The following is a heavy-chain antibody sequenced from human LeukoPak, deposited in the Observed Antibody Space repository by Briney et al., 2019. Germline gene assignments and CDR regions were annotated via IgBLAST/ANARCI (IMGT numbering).Heavy chain of an antibody. CDR3: ARGVGATSDAFDI. CDR1: GGSISSDSYY. V-gene: IGHV4-39*07. J-gene: IGHJ3*02. CDR2: IYYSGST. D-gene: IGHD1-26*01. Sequence: SETLSLTCTVSGGSISSDSYYWAWIRQPPGKGLEWIASIYYSGSTYYNPSLKSRVTISVDRSKNQFSLKLSSVTAADTAVYYCARGVGATSDAFDIWGQGTMVTVSP.